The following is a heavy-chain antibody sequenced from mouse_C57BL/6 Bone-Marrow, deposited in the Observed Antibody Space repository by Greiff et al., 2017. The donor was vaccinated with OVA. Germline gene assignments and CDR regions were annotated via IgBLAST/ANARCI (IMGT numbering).Heavy chain of an antibody. D-gene: IGHD2-4*01. CDR3: TRYDYDWFAY. CDR2: IDPETGGT. J-gene: IGHJ3*01. Sequence: VQGVESGAELVRPGASVTLSCKASGYTFTDYEMHWVKQTPVHGLEWIGAIDPETGGTAYNQKFKGKAILTADKSSSTAYMELRSLTSEDSAVYYCTRYDYDWFAYWGQGTLVTVSA. CDR1: GYTFTDYE. V-gene: IGHV1-15*01.